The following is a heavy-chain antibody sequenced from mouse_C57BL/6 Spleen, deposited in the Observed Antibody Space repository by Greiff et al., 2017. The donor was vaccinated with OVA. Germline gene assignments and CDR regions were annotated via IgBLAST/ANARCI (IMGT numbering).Heavy chain of an antibody. CDR2: ISDGGSYT. J-gene: IGHJ3*01. Sequence: EVKLMESGGGLVKPGGSLKLSCAASGFTFSSYAMSWVRQTPEKRLEWVATISDGGSYTSYPDNVKGRFTISRDNAKNNLYLQMGHLKSEDTAMYYCARETSWFAYWGQGTLVTVSA. V-gene: IGHV5-4*01. CDR1: GFTFSSYA. CDR3: ARETSWFAY.